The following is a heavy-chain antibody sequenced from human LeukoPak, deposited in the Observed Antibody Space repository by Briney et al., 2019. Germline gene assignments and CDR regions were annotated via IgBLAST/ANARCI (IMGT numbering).Heavy chain of an antibody. CDR2: IYSGGST. CDR1: GSSGTTNY. J-gene: IGHJ4*02. V-gene: IGHV3-66*01. CDR3: ATLPTPGYSSGWYVDY. Sequence: QPGGSLRLSCAASGSSGTTNYMSWVRQAPGKGLEWVSVIYSGGSTYYADSVKGRFTISRDNSKNTLYLQMNSLRAGDTAVYYCATLPTPGYSSGWYVDYWGQGTLVTVSS. D-gene: IGHD6-19*01.